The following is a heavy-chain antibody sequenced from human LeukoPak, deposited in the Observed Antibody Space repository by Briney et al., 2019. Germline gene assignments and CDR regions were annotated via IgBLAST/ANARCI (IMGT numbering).Heavy chain of an antibody. Sequence: ASVKVSCKTSGYTFTTYGVSWVRQAPGQGLEWMGWVSGYTGNTNYAERFQGRVTMTIDTSTSTVYMELTSLRSDDTAVYYCARGRATTLLTHYYSSGTFPGFDYWGQGSLVSVSS. D-gene: IGHD3-10*01. CDR1: GYTFTTYG. J-gene: IGHJ4*02. V-gene: IGHV1-18*01. CDR3: ARGRATTLLTHYYSSGTFPGFDY. CDR2: VSGYTGNT.